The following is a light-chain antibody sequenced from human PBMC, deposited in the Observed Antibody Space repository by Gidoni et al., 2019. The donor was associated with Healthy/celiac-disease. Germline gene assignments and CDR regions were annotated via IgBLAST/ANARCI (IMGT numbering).Light chain of an antibody. Sequence: DIQITQPPSSLSASVGDRVTITCRASQSISNYLNWYQQKPGKAPKLLIYAASSLQSGIPSRFSGSGSGTDFTLTISSLQPEDFAAYYCQQSYSTPWTFGQGTKVEIK. CDR2: AAS. V-gene: IGKV1-39*01. CDR3: QQSYSTPWT. CDR1: QSISNY. J-gene: IGKJ1*01.